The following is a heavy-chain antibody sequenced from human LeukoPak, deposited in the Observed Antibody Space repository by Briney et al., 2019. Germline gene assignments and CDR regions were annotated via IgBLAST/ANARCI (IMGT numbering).Heavy chain of an antibody. D-gene: IGHD7-27*01. Sequence: GGSLRVSCTASGFIFSTYSMIWVRQAPGKGLEWVSSISSTSGNKYYADSVKGRFTISRDNAKNSLYLQMNSLRAEDTAVYYCAKGDVSVTREFDYWGQGTLVTVSS. CDR1: GFIFSTYS. J-gene: IGHJ4*02. CDR2: ISSTSGNK. CDR3: AKGDVSVTREFDY. V-gene: IGHV3-21*01.